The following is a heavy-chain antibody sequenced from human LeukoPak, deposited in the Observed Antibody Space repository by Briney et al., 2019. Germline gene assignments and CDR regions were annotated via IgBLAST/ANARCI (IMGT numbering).Heavy chain of an antibody. CDR2: IYYSRYS. CDR1: GYSISNGYY. CDR3: VSGTLTRNAFDI. J-gene: IGHJ3*02. V-gene: IGHV4-38-2*01. D-gene: IGHD1-26*01. Sequence: SETLSLNCGGSGYSISNGYYWGWIRQPPGKGLEWIGTIYYSRYSYYNPSLKSRLTISVDTSKNHFSLRLSSVTAADTAIYYCVSGTLTRNAFDIWGQGTMVTVSS.